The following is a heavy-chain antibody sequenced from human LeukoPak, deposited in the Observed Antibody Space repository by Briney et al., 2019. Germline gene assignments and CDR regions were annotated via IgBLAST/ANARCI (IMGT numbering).Heavy chain of an antibody. CDR1: GYTFTGYY. J-gene: IGHJ3*02. Sequence: ASVKVSCKASGYTFTGYYMHWVRQAPGQGLEWMGWISPKSGGTDSAQKYQDRVTMTRDTSISTAYMELSRLRSDDTAVYYCASARPLCSSNSCPRDDAFDIWGQGTMVTVSS. D-gene: IGHD2-2*01. V-gene: IGHV1-2*02. CDR3: ASARPLCSSNSCPRDDAFDI. CDR2: ISPKSGGT.